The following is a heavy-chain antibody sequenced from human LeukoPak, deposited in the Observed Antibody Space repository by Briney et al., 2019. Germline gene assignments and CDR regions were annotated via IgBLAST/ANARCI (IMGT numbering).Heavy chain of an antibody. CDR2: ISSSSSYI. J-gene: IGHJ5*02. CDR1: GFTFSSYS. CDR3: ARDSRDYYDSSGYYYGIHNWFDP. D-gene: IGHD3-22*01. Sequence: GGSLRLSCAASGFTFSSYSMNWVRQAPGKGLEWVSSISSSSSYIYYADSVKGRFTISRDNAKNSLYLQMNSLRAEDTAVYYCARDSRDYYDSSGYYYGIHNWFDPWGQGTLVTVSS. V-gene: IGHV3-21*01.